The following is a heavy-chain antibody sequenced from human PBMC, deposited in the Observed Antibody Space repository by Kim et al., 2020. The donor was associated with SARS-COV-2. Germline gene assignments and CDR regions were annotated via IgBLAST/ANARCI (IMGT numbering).Heavy chain of an antibody. V-gene: IGHV3-7*01. J-gene: IGHJ4*02. CDR2: INQDGSEK. CDR1: GFTFSSYW. CDR3: ARVEEYYYDGSGYHVFDY. Sequence: GGSLRLSCAASGFTFSSYWMSWVRQAPGKGLEWVANINQDGSEKYYVDSVKGRFTISRDNAKNSLYLQMNSLRAEDTAVYYCARVEEYYYDGSGYHVFDYWGQGTLVTVSS. D-gene: IGHD3-22*01.